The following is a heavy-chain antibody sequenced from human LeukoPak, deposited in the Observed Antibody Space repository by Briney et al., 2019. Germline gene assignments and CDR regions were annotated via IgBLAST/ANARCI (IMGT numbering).Heavy chain of an antibody. D-gene: IGHD4-11*01. CDR1: GGFISSGNW. CDR2: IHHSVGT. V-gene: IGHV4-4*02. CDR3: ARKGPATIADY. J-gene: IGHJ4*02. Sequence: SETMSLTCAVSGGFISSGNWWGWFRQPPEKGLEWIGEIHHSVGTNYNPSLKSRVAISMDKSKNQFSLDVTSVTAADTAMYYCARKGPATIADYWGRGTLVTVSS.